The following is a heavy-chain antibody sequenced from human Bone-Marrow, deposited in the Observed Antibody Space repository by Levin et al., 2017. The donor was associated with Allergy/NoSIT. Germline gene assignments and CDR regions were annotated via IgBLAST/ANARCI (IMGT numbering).Heavy chain of an antibody. CDR3: ARKPYYYDEEDPPDS. J-gene: IGHJ4*02. CDR2: IYYSGST. V-gene: IGHV4-39*01. D-gene: IGHD3-22*01. Sequence: ETLSLTCTVSGGSIRSITNYWGWIRQPPGKGLEWIGSIYYSGSTSYNPSLRSRVTMSVDTSKNQFSLKLASMTAADTAVYYCARKPYYYDEEDPPDSWGQGTLVTVSS. CDR1: GGSIRSITNY.